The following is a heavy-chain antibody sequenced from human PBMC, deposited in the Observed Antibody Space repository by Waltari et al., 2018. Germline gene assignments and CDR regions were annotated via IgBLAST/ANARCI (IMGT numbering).Heavy chain of an antibody. CDR1: ESSFTTSW. J-gene: IGHJ4*02. V-gene: IGHV5-51*03. Sequence: EVQLVQLGAEVKRPGESLKISCKGFESSFTTSWIGWVRQMPGKGLEWMGIIYPGDSDTRYSPSFQGQVTISADKSISTAYLQWSSLKASDTAMYYCASSLSGYFKGDYWGQGTLVTVSS. CDR3: ASSLSGYFKGDY. D-gene: IGHD3-22*01. CDR2: IYPGDSDT.